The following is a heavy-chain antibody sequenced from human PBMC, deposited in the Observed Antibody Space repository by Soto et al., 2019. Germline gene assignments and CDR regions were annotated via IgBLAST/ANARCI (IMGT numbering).Heavy chain of an antibody. CDR3: AREEALIVVPTGGIDYSFDY. V-gene: IGHV4-30-4*01. CDR2: IYYSGST. J-gene: IGHJ4*02. D-gene: IGHD3-22*01. Sequence: QVQPQESGPGLVKPSQTLSLTCTVSGASISSGDHFWTWLRQPPGKGLEWIGYIYYSGSTYYNPSLKSRVAISVDTSKNQFSLTLTSVTAADTAVYYCAREEALIVVPTGGIDYSFDYWGQGTLVTVSS. CDR1: GASISSGDHF.